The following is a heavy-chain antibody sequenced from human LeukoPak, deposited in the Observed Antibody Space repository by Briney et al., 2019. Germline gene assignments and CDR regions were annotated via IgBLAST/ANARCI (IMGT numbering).Heavy chain of an antibody. D-gene: IGHD6-13*01. CDR2: INHSGST. CDR3: ARAGRSSSWYT. Sequence: SETLSLTCAVYGGSFSGYYWSWIRQPPGKGLEWIGEINHSGSTNYNPSLKSRVTISVDTSKNQFSLKLSSVTAADTAVYYCARAGRSSSWYTWSQGTLVTVSS. CDR1: GGSFSGYY. V-gene: IGHV4-34*01. J-gene: IGHJ4*02.